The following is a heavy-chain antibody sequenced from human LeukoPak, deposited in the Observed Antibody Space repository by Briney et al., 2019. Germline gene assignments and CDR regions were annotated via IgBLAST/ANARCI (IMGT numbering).Heavy chain of an antibody. J-gene: IGHJ4*02. Sequence: GGSLRLSCAASGLTFSNAWMSWVRQAPGKGLEWVGRIKRKSDGGTTDYAAPVKGRFTISRDDSKNTLYLQMNSLKSEDTAVYYCTTELDVRPDHYWGQGTLVTVSS. CDR2: IKRKSDGGTT. V-gene: IGHV3-15*01. D-gene: IGHD1-14*01. CDR1: GLTFSNAW. CDR3: TTELDVRPDHY.